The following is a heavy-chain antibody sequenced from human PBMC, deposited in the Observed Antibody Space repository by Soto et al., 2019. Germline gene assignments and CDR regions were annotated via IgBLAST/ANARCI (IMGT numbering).Heavy chain of an antibody. CDR3: ARSPYSSGYYYAIDY. V-gene: IGHV1-46*01. CDR1: GGTFSRYS. Sequence: ASVKVSCKASGGTFSRYSITWMRQAPGQGLEWMGLINPSGGSTTYAQKFQGRVTMTRDTSTSTVYMDLSSLRSEDTAVYYCARSPYSSGYYYAIDYWGQGTQVTVSS. D-gene: IGHD3-22*01. CDR2: INPSGGST. J-gene: IGHJ4*02.